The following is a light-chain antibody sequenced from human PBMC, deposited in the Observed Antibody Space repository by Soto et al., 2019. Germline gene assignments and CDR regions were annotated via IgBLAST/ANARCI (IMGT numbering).Light chain of an antibody. CDR3: DSYTASSNYV. J-gene: IGLJ1*01. V-gene: IGLV2-18*02. CDR1: TSDVGSYNR. CDR2: DVG. Sequence: QSALTQPPSVSGSPGQSVTISCTGTTSDVGSYNRVSWYQQTPGTAPKLIIYDVGSRPSGVPDRFSGSKSGNTASLTISGLQAEDEADYYCDSYTASSNYVFGTGTKVTVL.